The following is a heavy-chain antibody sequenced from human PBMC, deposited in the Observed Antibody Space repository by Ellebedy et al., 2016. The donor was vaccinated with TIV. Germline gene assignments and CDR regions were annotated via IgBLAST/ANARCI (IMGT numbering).Heavy chain of an antibody. CDR3: ARGSGIAARPGKAFDI. J-gene: IGHJ3*02. V-gene: IGHV4-30-4*01. D-gene: IGHD6-6*01. Sequence: SETLSLTCTVSGGSISSGDYYWSWIRQPPGKGLEWIWYIYYSGSTYYNPSLQSRVTISVDTSKNQFSLQLNSVTPEDTAVYYCARGSGIAARPGKAFDIWGQGTMVTVSS. CDR2: IYYSGST. CDR1: GGSISSGDYY.